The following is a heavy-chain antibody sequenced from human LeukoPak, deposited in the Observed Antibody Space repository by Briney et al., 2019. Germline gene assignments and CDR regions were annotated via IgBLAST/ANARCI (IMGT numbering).Heavy chain of an antibody. J-gene: IGHJ4*02. CDR2: INTNTGNP. CDR1: GYTFTTYA. V-gene: IGHV7-4-1*02. CDR3: ARDHDYYDSSGYYSY. D-gene: IGHD3-22*01. Sequence: ASVKVSCKASGYTFTTYAMNWVRQAPGQGLEWMGWINTNTGNPTYAQGFTGRFVFSLDTSVSTAYLQISSLKAEDTAVYYCARDHDYYDSSGYYSYWGQGTLVTVSS.